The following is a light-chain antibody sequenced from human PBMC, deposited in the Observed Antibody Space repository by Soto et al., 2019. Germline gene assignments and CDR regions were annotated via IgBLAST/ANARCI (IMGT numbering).Light chain of an antibody. J-gene: IGLJ1*01. CDR1: SSDVGGYNF. V-gene: IGLV2-14*03. CDR3: SSYTSSSTYV. Sequence: QSVLTQPASVSGSPGQSITISCTGTSSDVGGYNFVSWYQQHPGKAPKLMIYDVNNRPSGVSYRLSGSKSGNTASLTISGLQAEDEADYYCSSYTSSSTYVFGTGTKVTVL. CDR2: DVN.